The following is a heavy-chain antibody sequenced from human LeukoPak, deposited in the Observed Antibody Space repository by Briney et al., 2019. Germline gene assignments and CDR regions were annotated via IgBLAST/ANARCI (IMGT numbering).Heavy chain of an antibody. CDR1: GFIFSQYS. V-gene: IGHV3-48*01. CDR3: ARAGAVAGTRRGVYYFDY. Sequence: GGSLRLSCAASGFIFSQYSMNWVRQAPGKGLEWVSHIRSSSETFYADSVKGRFTISRDNARNSLYLQMNNLRGEDTAIYYCARAGAVAGTRRGVYYFDYWGQGTLVTVSS. CDR2: IRSSSET. D-gene: IGHD6-19*01. J-gene: IGHJ4*02.